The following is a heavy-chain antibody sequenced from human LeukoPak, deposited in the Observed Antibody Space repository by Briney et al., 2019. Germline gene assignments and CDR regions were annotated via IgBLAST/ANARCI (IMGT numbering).Heavy chain of an antibody. J-gene: IGHJ4*02. CDR3: ARALGPCSGGSCYTTTSFDY. CDR1: GFTFDDYG. Sequence: GGSLRLSCAASGFTFDDYGMSWVRQAPGKGLEWVSGINWNGGSTGYADSVKGRFTISRDNAKNSLYLQMNSLRAEDTASYYCARALGPCSGGSCYTTTSFDYSGQGTLVTVSS. V-gene: IGHV3-20*04. D-gene: IGHD2-15*01. CDR2: INWNGGST.